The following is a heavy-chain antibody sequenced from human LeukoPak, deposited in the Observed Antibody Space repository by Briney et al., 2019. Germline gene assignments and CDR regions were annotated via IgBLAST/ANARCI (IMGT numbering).Heavy chain of an antibody. V-gene: IGHV3-23*01. CDR2: ISGSGGTT. CDR3: ARGALLGYCSGGSCYSRGLGY. J-gene: IGHJ4*02. CDR1: GFTFSNYA. Sequence: GGSLRLSCATSGFTFSNYAVSWVRQAPGKGLEWVSSISGSGGTTYYADSVKGRFTISRDNSKNTLYLQMNSLRAEDTAVYYCARGALLGYCSGGSCYSRGLGYWGQGTLVTVSS. D-gene: IGHD2-15*01.